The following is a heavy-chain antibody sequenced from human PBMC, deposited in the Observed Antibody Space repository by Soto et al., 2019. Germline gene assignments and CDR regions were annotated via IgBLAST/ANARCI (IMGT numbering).Heavy chain of an antibody. D-gene: IGHD3-10*01. J-gene: IGHJ4*02. CDR3: ATSYGSGYRAFDS. CDR1: GDTFNFYS. Sequence: QVQLVQSGADVQRPGSSVRVSCKASGDTFNFYSSNWVRQAPGLRLQWMGRINPILSMSNYAPRFQGRVTMTADKSTSTAYMELSSLRSEDTAMYYCATSYGSGYRAFDSWGQGALVTVSS. V-gene: IGHV1-69*02. CDR2: INPILSMS.